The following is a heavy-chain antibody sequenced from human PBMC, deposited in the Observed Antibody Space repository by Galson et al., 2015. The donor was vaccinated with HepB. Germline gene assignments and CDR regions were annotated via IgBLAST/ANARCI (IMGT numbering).Heavy chain of an antibody. J-gene: IGHJ5*02. CDR1: GYSFTSYW. Sequence: QSGAEVKKPGESLRISCKGSGYSFTSYWISWVRQMPGKGLEWMGRIDPSDSYTNYSPSFQGHVTISADKSISTAYLQWSSLKASDTAMYYCARLTGYSSSSVWFDPWGQGTLVTVSS. V-gene: IGHV5-10-1*01. D-gene: IGHD6-6*01. CDR2: IDPSDSYT. CDR3: ARLTGYSSSSVWFDP.